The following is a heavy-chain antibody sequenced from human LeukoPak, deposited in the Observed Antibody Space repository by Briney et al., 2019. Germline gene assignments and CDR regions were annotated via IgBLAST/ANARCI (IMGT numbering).Heavy chain of an antibody. CDR2: IKQDGSAK. J-gene: IGHJ4*02. V-gene: IGHV3-7*01. Sequence: GGSLRLSCAASGFTFNSYWMSWVRQAPGKGLEWVANIKQDGSAKYYVGSVKGRFTISRDNAKNSLYLQMNSLRAEDTAVYYCATSSNAPGSYWGQGTLVTVSS. CDR1: GFTFNSYW. CDR3: ATSSNAPGSY. D-gene: IGHD2-2*01.